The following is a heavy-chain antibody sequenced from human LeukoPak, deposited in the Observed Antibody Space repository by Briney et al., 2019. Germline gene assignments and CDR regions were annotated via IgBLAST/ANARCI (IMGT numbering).Heavy chain of an antibody. CDR1: GFTFSSHS. V-gene: IGHV3-30*18. Sequence: SGRSLRLSCAASGFTFSSHSIHWVRQAPGKGLEWVAIISYDGSDKYYVDSVKGRFTISRDNSKNTLYLQMNSLRAEDTAVYYCAKDATMVTSGYYFDSWGQGTLVTVSS. CDR3: AKDATMVTSGYYFDS. D-gene: IGHD4-17*01. J-gene: IGHJ4*02. CDR2: ISYDGSDK.